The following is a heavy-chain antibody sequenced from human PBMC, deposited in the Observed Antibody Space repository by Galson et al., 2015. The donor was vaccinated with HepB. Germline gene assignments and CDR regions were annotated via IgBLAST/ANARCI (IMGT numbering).Heavy chain of an antibody. V-gene: IGHV3-30*04. D-gene: IGHD3-22*01. CDR1: GFTFSSYA. CDR2: ISYDGSNK. J-gene: IGHJ4*02. CDR3: ARNYYYDSSGYLRPVDY. Sequence: SLRLSCAASGFTFSSYAMHWVRQAPGKGLEWVAVISYDGSNKYYADSVKGRFTISRDNSKNTLYLQMNSLRAEDTAVYYCARNYYYDSSGYLRPVDYWGQGTLVTVSS.